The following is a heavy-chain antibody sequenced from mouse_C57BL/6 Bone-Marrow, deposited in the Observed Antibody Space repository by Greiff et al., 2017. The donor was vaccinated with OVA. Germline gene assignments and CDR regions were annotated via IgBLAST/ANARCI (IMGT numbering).Heavy chain of an antibody. CDR2: INPNNGGT. CDR1: GYTFTDYN. Sequence: VQLQQSRPELVKPGASVKIPCKASGYTFTDYNMDWVKQSHGKSLEWIGDINPNNGGTIYNQKFKGKATLTVDKSSSTAYMELRSLTSEDTAVYYCARKGRAGPWFAYWGQGTLVTVSA. V-gene: IGHV1-18*01. CDR3: ARKGRAGPWFAY. D-gene: IGHD1-1*01. J-gene: IGHJ3*01.